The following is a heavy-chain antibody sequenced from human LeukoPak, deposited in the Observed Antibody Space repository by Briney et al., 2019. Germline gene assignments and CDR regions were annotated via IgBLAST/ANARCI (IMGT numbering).Heavy chain of an antibody. CDR2: ISSSSSSI. J-gene: IGHJ4*02. V-gene: IGHV3-21*01. CDR1: GFTFSSYS. D-gene: IGHD3-22*01. Sequence: GGSLRLSCAASGFTFSSYSMNWVRQAPGKGLEWVSSISSSSSSIYYADSVKGRFTISRDNAKNSLYLQMNSLRAEDTAVYYCARASTSSVGLTNYWGQGTLVTVSS. CDR3: ARASTSSVGLTNY.